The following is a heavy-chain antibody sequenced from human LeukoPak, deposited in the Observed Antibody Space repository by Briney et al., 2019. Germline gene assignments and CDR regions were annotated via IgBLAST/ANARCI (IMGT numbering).Heavy chain of an antibody. CDR3: ASTIAVAGTGDY. V-gene: IGHV3-21*01. CDR2: ISSSSTYI. CDR1: GFTFSSYS. Sequence: PGGSLRLSCAASGFTFSSYSMNSVRQAPGKGLEWVSSISSSSTYISYADSVKGRFTISRDNAKNSLYLQMNSLRAEDTAVYYCASTIAVAGTGDYWGQGTLVTVSS. D-gene: IGHD6-19*01. J-gene: IGHJ4*02.